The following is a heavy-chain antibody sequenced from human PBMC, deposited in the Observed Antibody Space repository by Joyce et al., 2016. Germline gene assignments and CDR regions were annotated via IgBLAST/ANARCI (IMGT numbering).Heavy chain of an antibody. D-gene: IGHD3-3*01. CDR1: GLAFSNHW. CDR2: INHYGIS. Sequence: EVQLVESGGGLVQPGGSLRLACAASGLAFSNHWMHWVRQTPGKGLVLVSRINHYGISNYADSVEGRFTITRDNAKNTLHLQMNSLRGEDTAIYFCARSILAVDVFDIWGQGTMVTVSS. J-gene: IGHJ3*02. V-gene: IGHV3-74*01. CDR3: ARSILAVDVFDI.